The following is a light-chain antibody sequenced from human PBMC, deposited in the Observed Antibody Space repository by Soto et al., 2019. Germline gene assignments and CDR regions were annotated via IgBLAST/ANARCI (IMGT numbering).Light chain of an antibody. V-gene: IGKV3-11*01. J-gene: IGKJ3*01. Sequence: EIVLTQSPDTLSLSPGERATLSSRASQSVSSSLAWYQRKPGQAPRLLIYDASKRATGIPARFSGSGSGTDFTLTISSLEPEDFAVYYCQQRSNWPPEVTFGPGTKVDIK. CDR1: QSVSSS. CDR3: QQRSNWPPEVT. CDR2: DAS.